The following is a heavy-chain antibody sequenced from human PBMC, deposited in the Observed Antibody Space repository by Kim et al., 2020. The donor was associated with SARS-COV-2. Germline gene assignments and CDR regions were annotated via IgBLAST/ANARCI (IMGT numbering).Heavy chain of an antibody. CDR3: ARDSAILGALDI. CDR2: ISAYTGDT. Sequence: ASVKVSCKASGYSFKNYAMNWLRQAPGQGLEWIGWISAYTGDTSYAETFQGRLTLTRDASTSTFHMELRSLRSDDTAVYFCARDSAILGALDIWGQGTMV. D-gene: IGHD3-3*01. CDR1: GYSFKNYA. V-gene: IGHV1-18*01. J-gene: IGHJ3*02.